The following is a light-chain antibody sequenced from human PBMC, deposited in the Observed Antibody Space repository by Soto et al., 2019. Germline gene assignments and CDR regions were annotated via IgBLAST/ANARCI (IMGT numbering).Light chain of an antibody. CDR3: QQYGSSRPWT. J-gene: IGKJ1*01. CDR2: GAS. Sequence: EIVLTQSPGTLSLSPGERATLSCRASQSVSSSYLAWYQQKPGQAPRLLIYGASSSATGIPDRFSGSGSGTDFTLTISRREPEDFAVYYCQQYGSSRPWTFGQGTKVEIK. V-gene: IGKV3-20*01. CDR1: QSVSSSY.